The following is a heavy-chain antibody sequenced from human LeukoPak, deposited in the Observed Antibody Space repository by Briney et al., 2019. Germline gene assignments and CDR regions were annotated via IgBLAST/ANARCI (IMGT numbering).Heavy chain of an antibody. Sequence: GGSLRLSCAASGFTFSSYSMNWVRQAPGKGLEWVSAISGSGGSTYYADSVKGRFTISRDNSKNTPYLQMNSLRAEDTAVYYCAKELYSSRDFDYWGQGTLVTVSS. J-gene: IGHJ4*02. CDR3: AKELYSSRDFDY. D-gene: IGHD6-13*01. CDR1: GFTFSSYS. V-gene: IGHV3-23*01. CDR2: ISGSGGST.